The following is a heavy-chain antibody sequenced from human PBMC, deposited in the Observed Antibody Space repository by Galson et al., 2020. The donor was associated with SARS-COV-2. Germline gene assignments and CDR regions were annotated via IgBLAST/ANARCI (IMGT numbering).Heavy chain of an antibody. Sequence: GESLKISCAASGFTLRSYDLHWVRQVTGKGLEWVSTIGVAGDTFYPDSVKGRFTISRESAKNSFFLHMNSLRAGDTAVYYCARGAYYDFWSGYYVDDQRGVMDVWGQGTTVTVSS. CDR2: IGVAGDT. V-gene: IGHV3-13*01. CDR3: ARGAYYDFWSGYYVDDQRGVMDV. CDR1: GFTLRSYD. J-gene: IGHJ6*02. D-gene: IGHD3-3*01.